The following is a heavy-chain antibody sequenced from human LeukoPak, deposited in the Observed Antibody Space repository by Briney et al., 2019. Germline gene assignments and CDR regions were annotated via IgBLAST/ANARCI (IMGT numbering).Heavy chain of an antibody. CDR1: GYTFTGYY. D-gene: IGHD2-15*01. CDR3: ARDPLYCSGGSCYGRYYYYMDV. CDR2: INPNSGGT. Sequence: ASVKVSCKASGYTFTGYYMHWVRQAPGQGLEWMGWINPNSGGTNYAQKFQGRVTMTRDTSISTAYMELSRLRSDDTAVYYCARDPLYCSGGSCYGRYYYYMDVWGKGTTGTVSS. V-gene: IGHV1-2*02. J-gene: IGHJ6*03.